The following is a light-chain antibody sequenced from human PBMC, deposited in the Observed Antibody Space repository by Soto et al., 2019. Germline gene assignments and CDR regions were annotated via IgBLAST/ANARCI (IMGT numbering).Light chain of an antibody. CDR2: GAS. Sequence: EIVLTQSPGTLSLSPGERATLSCRASDTVTSGFLAWYQQKPGQAPRLLIYGASSRATGMPDRFSGSGSGTDFTLTITRLEPEDFAVYHCQQYGRSPYTFGQGTKLEIK. J-gene: IGKJ2*01. CDR3: QQYGRSPYT. CDR1: DTVTSGF. V-gene: IGKV3-20*01.